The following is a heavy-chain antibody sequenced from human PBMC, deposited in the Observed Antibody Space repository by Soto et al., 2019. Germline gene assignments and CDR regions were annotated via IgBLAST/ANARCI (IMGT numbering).Heavy chain of an antibody. Sequence: VQLVQSGAEVKKPGSSVKVSCKASGGTFSSYAISWVRQAPGQGLEWMGGIIPIFGPANYAQKFQGRVKITADESTSPAYTELSSLRSEDTAVYYCARVTVKDLLQAAYWGQGTLVTVSS. D-gene: IGHD1-26*01. J-gene: IGHJ4*02. V-gene: IGHV1-69*12. CDR2: IIPIFGPA. CDR1: GGTFSSYA. CDR3: ARVTVKDLLQAAY.